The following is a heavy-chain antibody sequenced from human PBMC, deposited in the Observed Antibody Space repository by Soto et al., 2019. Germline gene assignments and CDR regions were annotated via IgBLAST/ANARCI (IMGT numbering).Heavy chain of an antibody. J-gene: IGHJ6*02. CDR3: AREGVRGMDV. V-gene: IGHV1-8*01. CDR1: GYTFTSYD. CDR2: MNANSGNT. Sequence: QVLLVQSGAEVKKPGASVKVSCKASGYTFTSYDINWVRPATGQGLEWMGWMNANSGNTGYAQKFQGRVSMTRNTSISTAYMELSSLRSADTAVYYCAREGVRGMDVWGQGTTVTVSS. D-gene: IGHD3-16*01.